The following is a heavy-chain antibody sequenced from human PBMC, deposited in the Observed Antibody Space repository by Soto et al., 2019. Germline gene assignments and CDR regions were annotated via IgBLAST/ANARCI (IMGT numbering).Heavy chain of an antibody. CDR1: GYTFTSYA. CDR2: MSPNSGAT. J-gene: IGHJ4*02. CDR3: ARGAKVEAYDSSGYSVPFDY. Sequence: ASVKVSCKASGYTFTSYAMNWVRQATGQGLEWMGWMSPNSGATNYAQKFQGWVTMTRDTSISTAYMELSRLRSDDTAVYYCARGAKVEAYDSSGYSVPFDYWGQGTLVTVSS. D-gene: IGHD3-22*01. V-gene: IGHV1-2*04.